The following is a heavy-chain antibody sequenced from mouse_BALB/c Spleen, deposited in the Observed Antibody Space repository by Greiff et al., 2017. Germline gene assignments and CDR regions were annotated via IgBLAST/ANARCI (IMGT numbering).Heavy chain of an antibody. J-gene: IGHJ3*01. CDR3: AREPDRYDEAWFAY. Sequence: QVHVKQSGPELVKPGASVKISCKASGYSFTSYYIHWVKQRPGQGLEWIGWIFPGSGNTKYNEKFKGKATLTADTSSSTAYMQLSSLTSEDSAVYFCAREPDRYDEAWFAYWGQGTLVTVSA. CDR1: GYSFTSYY. CDR2: IFPGSGNT. D-gene: IGHD2-14*01. V-gene: IGHV1-66*01.